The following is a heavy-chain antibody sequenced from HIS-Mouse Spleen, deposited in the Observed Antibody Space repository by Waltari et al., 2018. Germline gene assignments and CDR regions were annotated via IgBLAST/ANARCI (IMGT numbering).Heavy chain of an antibody. CDR1: GGSISSSSYY. CDR3: AREIPYSSSWYDWYFDL. Sequence: QLQLQESGPGLVKPSETLSLTCTVSGGSISSSSYYWGWIRQPPGKGLDSIGSIYSSGSTYSNPSLKSRVTISVDTSKNQFSRKLSSVTAADTAVYYCAREIPYSSSWYDWYFDLWGRGTLVTVSS. D-gene: IGHD6-13*01. J-gene: IGHJ2*01. V-gene: IGHV4-39*07. CDR2: IYSSGST.